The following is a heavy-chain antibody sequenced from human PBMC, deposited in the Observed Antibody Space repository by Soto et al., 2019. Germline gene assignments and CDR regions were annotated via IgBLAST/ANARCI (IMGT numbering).Heavy chain of an antibody. V-gene: IGHV4-38-2*01. CDR1: GYSISSGYY. CDR2: IYHSGST. J-gene: IGHJ4*02. Sequence: SETLSLTCAVSGYSISSGYYWGWIRQPPGKGLEWIGSIYHSGSTYYNPSLKSRVTISVDTSKNQFSLKLSSVTAADTAVYYCARVSRGGDGYKFDYWGQGTLVT. CDR3: ARVSRGGDGYKFDY. D-gene: IGHD3-16*01.